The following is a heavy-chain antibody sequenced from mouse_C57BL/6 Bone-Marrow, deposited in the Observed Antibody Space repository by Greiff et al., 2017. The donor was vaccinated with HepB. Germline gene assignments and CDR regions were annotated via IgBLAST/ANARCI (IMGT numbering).Heavy chain of an antibody. Sequence: EVQLQQSGPELVKPGASVKIPCKASGYTFTDYNMDWVKQSHGKSLEWIGDINPNNGGTIYNQKFKGKATLTVDKSSSTAYMELRSLTSEDTAVYYCAREGSNYYGSSYPAWFAYWGQGTLVTVSA. CDR3: AREGSNYYGSSYPAWFAY. D-gene: IGHD1-1*01. CDR1: GYTFTDYN. J-gene: IGHJ3*01. V-gene: IGHV1-18*01. CDR2: INPNNGGT.